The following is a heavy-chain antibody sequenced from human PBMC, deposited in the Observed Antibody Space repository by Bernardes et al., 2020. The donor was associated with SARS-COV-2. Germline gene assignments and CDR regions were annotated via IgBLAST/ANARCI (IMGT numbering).Heavy chain of an antibody. CDR2: ISSSSTTI. CDR1: GFSFSSYS. CDR3: TSYYDLDV. J-gene: IGHJ6*02. Sequence: GSLRLSCAASGFSFSSYSMNWVRQAPGKGLEWVSDISSSSTTIHYADSVKGRFTISRDNAKNSLYLQMNSLRDEDTAVYYCTSYYDLDVWGQGTTVTVSS. V-gene: IGHV3-48*02.